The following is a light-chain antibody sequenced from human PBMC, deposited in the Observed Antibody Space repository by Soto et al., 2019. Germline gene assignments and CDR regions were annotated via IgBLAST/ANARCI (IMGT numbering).Light chain of an antibody. CDR2: EVS. CDR1: SSDVGGYNS. V-gene: IGLV2-14*01. CDR3: NSYRHSTTLV. Sequence: QSALTQPASVSGSPGQSITISCTGTSSDVGGYNSVSWFQQHPRKAPKLIIYEVSHRPPGVSIRFSGSKSGNTASLTISGLQAEDEADYYCNSYRHSTTLVFGTGTKLTVL. J-gene: IGLJ1*01.